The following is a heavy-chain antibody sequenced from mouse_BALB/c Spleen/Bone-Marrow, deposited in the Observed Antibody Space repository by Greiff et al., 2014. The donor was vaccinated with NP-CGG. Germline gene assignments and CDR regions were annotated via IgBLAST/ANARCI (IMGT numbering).Heavy chain of an antibody. J-gene: IGHJ3*01. D-gene: IGHD4-1*01. CDR1: GYTFTNYW. V-gene: IGHV1-5*01. CDR3: ARNWDWVFAY. CDR2: IYPGNNDA. Sequence: VQLQQSGTVLARPRASLRMSCKASGYTFTNYWINWIKQRPGQGLEWIGAIYPGNNDAKYTQKFKAKAKLTAVTSTSTADMEPSSLTNEDSAVYYCARNWDWVFAYWGQGTLVTVSA.